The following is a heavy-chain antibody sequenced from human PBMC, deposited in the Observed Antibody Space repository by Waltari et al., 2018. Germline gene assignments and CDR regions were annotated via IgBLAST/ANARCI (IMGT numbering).Heavy chain of an antibody. CDR3: ATPFYNWDDPLHS. J-gene: IGHJ4*02. Sequence: EVQLLESGGDLVQPGGSLRLSCAAFGLPFNNFAIIWVRLAPGTGLEWVSAITVADDTYYADSVKGRFTISRDTSKDTVYLQMNGLRAADTAVYYCATPFYNWDDPLHSWGPGTLVTVSS. V-gene: IGHV3-23*01. CDR2: ITVADDT. CDR1: GLPFNNFA. D-gene: IGHD1-20*01.